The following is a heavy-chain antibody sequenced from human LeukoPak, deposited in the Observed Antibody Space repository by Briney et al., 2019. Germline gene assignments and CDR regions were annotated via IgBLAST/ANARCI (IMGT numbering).Heavy chain of an antibody. J-gene: IGHJ4*02. CDR2: ISSSGGST. Sequence: PGGSLRLSCAASGFTFSSYGMSWVRQAPGKGLEWVSAISSSGGSTYYADSVKGRFTISRDNSKNTLYLQMNSLRAEDTAVYYCAKDGNRYDFWPLDYWGQGTLVTVSS. V-gene: IGHV3-23*01. CDR3: AKDGNRYDFWPLDY. CDR1: GFTFSSYG. D-gene: IGHD3-3*01.